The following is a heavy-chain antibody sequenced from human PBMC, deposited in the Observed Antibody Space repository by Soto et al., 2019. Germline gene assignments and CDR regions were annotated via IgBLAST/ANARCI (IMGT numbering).Heavy chain of an antibody. J-gene: IGHJ6*02. D-gene: IGHD4-17*01. V-gene: IGHV3-7*03. CDR2: IKQDGSEK. Sequence: GESLKISCAASGFTFSSYWMSWVRQAPGKGLEWVANIKQDGSEKYYVDSAKGRFTISRDNAKNSLYLQMNSLRAEDTAVYYCASPHPDYGDYNYYYYGMDVWGQGTTVTVSS. CDR1: GFTFSSYW. CDR3: ASPHPDYGDYNYYYYGMDV.